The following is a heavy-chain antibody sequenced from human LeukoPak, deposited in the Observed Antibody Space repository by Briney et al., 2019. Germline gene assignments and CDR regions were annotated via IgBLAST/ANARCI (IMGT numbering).Heavy chain of an antibody. CDR2: ISASGGTT. CDR3: AKVSSSALDY. CDR1: GFTFSSYS. D-gene: IGHD6-6*01. V-gene: IGHV3-23*01. J-gene: IGHJ4*02. Sequence: PGGSLRLSCAASGFTFSSYSMNWVRQAPGKGLEWVSAISASGGTTLYADSVKGRFTISRDSSKNTLYVQMNSLRAEDTAVYYCAKVSSSALDYWGQGTLVAVSS.